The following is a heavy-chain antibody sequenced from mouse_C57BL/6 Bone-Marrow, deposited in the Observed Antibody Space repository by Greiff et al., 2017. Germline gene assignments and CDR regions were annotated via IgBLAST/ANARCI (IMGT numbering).Heavy chain of an antibody. V-gene: IGHV1-81*01. CDR2: IYPRSGNT. Sequence: VKLVESGAELARPGASVKLSCKASGYTFTSYGISWVKQRTGQGLEWIGEIYPRSGNTYYNEKFKGKATLTADKSSSTAYMELRSLTSEDSAVYFCAVRQLRLPFAYWGQGTLVTVSA. CDR1: GYTFTSYG. J-gene: IGHJ3*01. CDR3: AVRQLRLPFAY. D-gene: IGHD3-2*02.